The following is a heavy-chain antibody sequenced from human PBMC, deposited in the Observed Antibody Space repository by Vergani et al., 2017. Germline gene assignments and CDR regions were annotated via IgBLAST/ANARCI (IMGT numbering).Heavy chain of an antibody. D-gene: IGHD3-3*01. J-gene: IGHJ4*02. CDR1: GFTFSSYS. CDR2: ISSSYI. V-gene: IGHV3-21*01. Sequence: EVQLVESGGGLVKPGGSLRLSCAASGFTFSSYSMNWVRQAPGKGLEWVSSISSSYIYYADSVKGRFTISRDNAKNSLYLQMDSLRAEDTAVYYCARDRDYDFWSGYLQGAFDYWGQGTLVTVSS. CDR3: ARDRDYDFWSGYLQGAFDY.